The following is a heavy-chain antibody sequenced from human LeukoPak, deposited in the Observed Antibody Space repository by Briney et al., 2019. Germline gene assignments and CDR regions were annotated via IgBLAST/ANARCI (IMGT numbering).Heavy chain of an antibody. D-gene: IGHD6-19*01. CDR3: ARGAPPYSSGWYFFYYYYGMDV. V-gene: IGHV3-74*01. CDR1: GFTFSSYW. J-gene: IGHJ6*02. CDR2: INSDGSST. Sequence: SGGSLRLSCAASGFTFSSYWMHWVRQAPGKGLVWVSRINSDGSSTSYADSVKGRFTISRDNAKNTLYLQMNSLRAEDTAVYYCARGAPPYSSGWYFFYYYYGMDVWGQGTTVTVSS.